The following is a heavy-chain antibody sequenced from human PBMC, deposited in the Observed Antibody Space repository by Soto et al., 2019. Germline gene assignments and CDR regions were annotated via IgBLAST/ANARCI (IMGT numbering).Heavy chain of an antibody. J-gene: IGHJ3*02. D-gene: IGHD3-22*01. Sequence: QITLRESGPTLVKPTQTLTLTCTFSGFSLSTNGVGVGWIRQPPGKALEWLALIYWNDDKRYRPSLKSRLTMTRDTSKNRWVLRMTDMYHVETGIYYWAQRERLTNNYDDSSGYYRSRPRDAFDIWGQGTLVTVSS. CDR3: AQRERLTNNYDDSSGYYRSRPRDAFDI. CDR2: IYWNDDK. CDR1: GFSLSTNGVG. V-gene: IGHV2-5*01.